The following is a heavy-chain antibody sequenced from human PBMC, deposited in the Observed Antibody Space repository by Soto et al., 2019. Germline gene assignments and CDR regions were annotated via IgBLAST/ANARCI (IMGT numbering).Heavy chain of an antibody. J-gene: IGHJ4*02. V-gene: IGHV4-34*01. D-gene: IGHD3-16*02. CDR3: ARVQDYVWWSYRLWYFDY. CDR1: GGSFSGYY. CDR2: INHSGST. Sequence: SETLSLTCAVYGGSFSGYYWSWIRQPPGKGLEWIGEINHSGSTNYNPSLKSRVTITVDTSKNQFSLKLSSVTAADTAVYYCARVQDYVWWSYRLWYFDYWGQGTLVTVSS.